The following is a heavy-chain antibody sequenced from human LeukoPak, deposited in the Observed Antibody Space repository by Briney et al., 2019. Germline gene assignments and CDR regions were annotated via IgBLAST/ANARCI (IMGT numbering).Heavy chain of an antibody. CDR3: AREGDRHLTFDF. V-gene: IGHV3-30*01. J-gene: IGHJ4*02. CDR1: GSTFSGHL. Sequence: GGSLRLSCAASGSTFSGHLLHWVRQAPGKGLEWVAGTAYEGGEKYYADSVSGRFTISRDNSDNTVYLQMNGLRLEDTAVYFCAREGDRHLTFDFWGRGTLVTVSS. D-gene: IGHD3-16*01. CDR2: TAYEGGEK.